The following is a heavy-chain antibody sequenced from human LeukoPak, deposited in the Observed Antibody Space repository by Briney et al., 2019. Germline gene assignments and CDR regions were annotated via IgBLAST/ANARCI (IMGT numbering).Heavy chain of an antibody. D-gene: IGHD3-3*01. CDR3: ARSARITIFGVVTRPYYFDY. J-gene: IGHJ4*02. Sequence: PSETLSLTCTVSGGSISSGGYYWSWIRQHPGKGLEWIGYIYYSGSTYYNPSLKSRVTISVDTSKNQFSLKLSSVTAADTAVYYCARSARITIFGVVTRPYYFDYWGQGTLVTVPS. V-gene: IGHV4-31*03. CDR2: IYYSGST. CDR1: GGSISSGGYY.